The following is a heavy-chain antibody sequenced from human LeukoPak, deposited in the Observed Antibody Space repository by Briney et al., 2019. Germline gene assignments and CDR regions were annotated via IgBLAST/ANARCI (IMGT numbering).Heavy chain of an antibody. CDR3: ARHSYDYDGSGYYLDY. CDR2: IYPGDSDT. J-gene: IGHJ4*02. Sequence: GESLKISCKGSGYSFTSYWIGWVRQMPGKGLEWMGIIYPGDSDTRYSPSFQGQVTISADKSISTAYLQWSSLKASDTAMYYCARHSYDYDGSGYYLDYWGQGTLVTVSS. V-gene: IGHV5-51*01. CDR1: GYSFTSYW. D-gene: IGHD3-22*01.